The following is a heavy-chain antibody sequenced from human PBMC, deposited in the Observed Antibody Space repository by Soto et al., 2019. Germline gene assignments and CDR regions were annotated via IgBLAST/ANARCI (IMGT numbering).Heavy chain of an antibody. D-gene: IGHD2-8*02. CDR3: ARDKITGLFXY. J-gene: IGHJ4*02. V-gene: IGHV4-34*01. Sequence: SETLSLTCAVYGGSFSGYSWTWIRQPPGTGLEWIGEINHSGSTNYNPSLKSRVTISVDTSKNQFSLKLTSVTAADTAGYYCARDKITGLFXYWGQGTLVTVSS. CDR2: INHSGST. CDR1: GGSFSGYS.